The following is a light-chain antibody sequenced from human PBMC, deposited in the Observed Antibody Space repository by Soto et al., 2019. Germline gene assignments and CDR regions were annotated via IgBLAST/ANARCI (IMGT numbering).Light chain of an antibody. CDR2: DAS. V-gene: IGKV3-11*01. Sequence: EIVLIQSPATLSLSPGERATLSCRASQSVSSNLAWYQQNLGQAPRLLIFDASSRAAGIPARFSGSGSGTDFTLTISSLDPVDFAVYYCQQHSNWPLTFGGGTKVEIK. CDR1: QSVSSN. J-gene: IGKJ4*01. CDR3: QQHSNWPLT.